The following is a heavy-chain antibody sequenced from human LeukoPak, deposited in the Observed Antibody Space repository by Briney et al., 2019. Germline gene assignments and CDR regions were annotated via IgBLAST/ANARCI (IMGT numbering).Heavy chain of an antibody. Sequence: GSQRLSCAASGFTFSSYGMHWVRQAPRKGLEWVAFIRNDGSNKYYADSVKGRFTISRDNSKNTLYLQMNSLRHEDTPVYYCAKEERGGGYSYGPYYFDYWGQGTLFTVSS. D-gene: IGHD5-18*01. J-gene: IGHJ4*02. CDR1: GFTFSSYG. V-gene: IGHV3-30*02. CDR2: IRNDGSNK. CDR3: AKEERGGGYSYGPYYFDY.